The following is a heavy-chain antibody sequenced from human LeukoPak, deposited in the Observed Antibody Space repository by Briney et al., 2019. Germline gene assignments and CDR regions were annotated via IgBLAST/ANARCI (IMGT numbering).Heavy chain of an antibody. CDR1: GGSFSGYY. V-gene: IGHV4-34*01. CDR3: ASDYGDYPAFDI. CDR2: INHSGST. D-gene: IGHD4-17*01. J-gene: IGHJ3*02. Sequence: SETLSLTCAVYGGSFSGYYWSWIRQPPGKGLEWIGEINHSGSTNYNPSLKSRVTISVDTSKNQFSLKLSSVTAADTAVYYCASDYGDYPAFDIWGQGTMVTVSS.